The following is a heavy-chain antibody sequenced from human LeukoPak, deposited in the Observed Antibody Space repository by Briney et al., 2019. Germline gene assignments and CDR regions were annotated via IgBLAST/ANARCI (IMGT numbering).Heavy chain of an antibody. CDR2: ISADGGST. D-gene: IGHD2-21*01. Sequence: PGGSLRLSCVASGLNFDDSAMHWVRQAPGKGLEWVSLISADGGSTFSADSVKGRFSISRDNSKNSLYLQMNSLRSEDTAMYYCAKESGKFDSRGQGTLVAVSS. J-gene: IGHJ4*02. V-gene: IGHV3-43*02. CDR3: AKESGKFDS. CDR1: GLNFDDSA.